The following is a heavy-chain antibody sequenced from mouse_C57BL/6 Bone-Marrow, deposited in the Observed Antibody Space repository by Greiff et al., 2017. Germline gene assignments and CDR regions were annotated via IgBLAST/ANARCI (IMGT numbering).Heavy chain of an antibody. CDR1: GYTFTSYW. D-gene: IGHD2-4*01. CDR2: IHPNSGST. J-gene: IGHJ3*01. Sequence: QVQLQQPGAELVKPGASVKLSCKASGYTFTSYWMHWVKQRPGQGLEWIGMIHPNSGSTNYNEKFKSKATLTVDKSSSTAYMQLSSLTSEDSAVYYCARPLYYDYEGFAYWGQGTLVTVSA. V-gene: IGHV1-64*01. CDR3: ARPLYYDYEGFAY.